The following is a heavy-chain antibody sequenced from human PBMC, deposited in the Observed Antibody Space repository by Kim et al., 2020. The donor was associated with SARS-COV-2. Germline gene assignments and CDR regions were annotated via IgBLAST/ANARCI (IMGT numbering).Heavy chain of an antibody. V-gene: IGHV3-30*07. Sequence: GRFTISRDNSKNTLYLQMNSLRAEDTAVYYCARDFPSFSVATVVTDAFDIWGQGTMVTVSS. J-gene: IGHJ3*02. D-gene: IGHD5-12*01. CDR3: ARDFPSFSVATVVTDAFDI.